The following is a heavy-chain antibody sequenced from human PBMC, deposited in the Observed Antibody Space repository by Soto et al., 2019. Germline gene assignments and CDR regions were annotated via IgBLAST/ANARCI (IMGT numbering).Heavy chain of an antibody. CDR1: GFTFSSYG. D-gene: IGHD5-12*01. Sequence: QVQLVESGGGVVQPGRSLRLSCAASGFTFSSYGMHWVRQAPGKGLEWVAVIWYDGSNKYYADSVKGRFTISRDNSKNTLYLQMNSLRAEDTAVYYWARDHTATITDVDAFDIWGQGTMDTVSS. CDR2: IWYDGSNK. V-gene: IGHV3-33*01. J-gene: IGHJ3*02. CDR3: ARDHTATITDVDAFDI.